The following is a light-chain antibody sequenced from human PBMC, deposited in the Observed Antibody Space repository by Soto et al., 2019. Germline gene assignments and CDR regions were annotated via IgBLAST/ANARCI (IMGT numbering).Light chain of an antibody. Sequence: EIVMTQSPATLSVSPGERATLSCRASRSVSSNLAWYQQKPGQAPRLLIYGASTRATGIPARFSGSGSGTEFTLTISSLQSEDFAVYCCQQYNNWPATFGQGTKVDI. J-gene: IGKJ1*01. V-gene: IGKV3-15*01. CDR1: RSVSSN. CDR2: GAS. CDR3: QQYNNWPAT.